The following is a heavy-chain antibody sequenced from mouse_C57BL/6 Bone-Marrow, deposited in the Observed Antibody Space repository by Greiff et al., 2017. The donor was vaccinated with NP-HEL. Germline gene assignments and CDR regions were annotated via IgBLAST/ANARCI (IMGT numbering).Heavy chain of an antibody. CDR1: GFTFSSYG. V-gene: IGHV5-6*01. Sequence: EVKLVESGGDLVKPGGSLKLSCAASGFTFSSYGMSWVRQTPDKRLEWVATISSGGRYTYYPDSVKGRFTISRDNAKNTLYLQMSSLKSEDTAMYYCARLFITTVVATRGYWGQGTTLTVSS. CDR3: ARLFITTVVATRGY. D-gene: IGHD1-1*01. CDR2: ISSGGRYT. J-gene: IGHJ2*01.